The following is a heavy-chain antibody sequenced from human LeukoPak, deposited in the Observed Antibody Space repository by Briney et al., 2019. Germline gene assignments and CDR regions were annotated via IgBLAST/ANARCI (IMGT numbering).Heavy chain of an antibody. J-gene: IGHJ4*02. D-gene: IGHD4-17*01. CDR2: INPSGGST. Sequence: GASVKVSCKASGYTFTSYYTHWVRQAPGQGLEWMGIINPSGGSTSYAQKFQGRVTMTRDTSTSTVYMELSSLRSEDTAVYYCARALTVTTSGRVGGFDYWGQGTLVTVSS. V-gene: IGHV1-46*01. CDR3: ARALTVTTSGRVGGFDY. CDR1: GYTFTSYY.